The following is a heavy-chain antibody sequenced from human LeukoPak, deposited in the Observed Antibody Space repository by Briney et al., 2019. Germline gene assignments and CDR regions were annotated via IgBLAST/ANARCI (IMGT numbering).Heavy chain of an antibody. J-gene: IGHJ4*02. Sequence: PSETLSLTCTVPGGSISSYYWSWIRQPAGKGLEWIGRIYTSGSTNYNPSLKSRVTMSVDTSKNQFSLKLSSVTAADTAVYYCARQHYYDSSGYYTDYWGQGTLVTVSS. CDR3: ARQHYYDSSGYYTDY. D-gene: IGHD3-22*01. CDR1: GGSISSYY. V-gene: IGHV4-4*07. CDR2: IYTSGST.